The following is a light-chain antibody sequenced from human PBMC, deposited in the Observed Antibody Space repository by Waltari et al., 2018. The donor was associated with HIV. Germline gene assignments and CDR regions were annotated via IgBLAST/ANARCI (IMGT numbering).Light chain of an antibody. CDR3: QSYDSSLSGVL. CDR2: DIN. Sequence: QSVLTQPPSVSGAPGQRVTISCTGSSSNIGAGSELHWYQQRPGTDPKLLICDINNRPSGVPDRFSGSKSGTSASLAITGLQAEDEADYYCQSYDSSLSGVLFGGGTKLTVL. J-gene: IGLJ2*01. V-gene: IGLV1-40*01. CDR1: SSNIGAGSE.